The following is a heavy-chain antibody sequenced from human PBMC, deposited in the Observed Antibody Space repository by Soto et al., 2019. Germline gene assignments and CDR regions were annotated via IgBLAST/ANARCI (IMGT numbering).Heavy chain of an antibody. CDR3: ARERDGYNYGGMGY. D-gene: IGHD5-12*01. V-gene: IGHV3-33*01. J-gene: IGHJ4*02. Sequence: GGSLRLSCAASGFTFSSYGMHWVRQAPGKGLEWVAVIWYDGSNKYYADSVKGRFTISRDNSKNTPYLQMNSLRAEDTAVYYCARERDGYNYGGMGYWGQGTLVTVSS. CDR1: GFTFSSYG. CDR2: IWYDGSNK.